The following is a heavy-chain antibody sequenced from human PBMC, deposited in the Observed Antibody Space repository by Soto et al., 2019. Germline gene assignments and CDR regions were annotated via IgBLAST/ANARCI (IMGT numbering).Heavy chain of an antibody. CDR1: GFTFSSYN. J-gene: IGHJ3*02. V-gene: IGHV3-48*01. CDR3: ASEDPFGDYVGCAFDI. CDR2: ISTGSGNI. D-gene: IGHD4-17*01. Sequence: EVQLVESGGGLVQPGGSLRLSCAASGFTFSSYNMNWVRQAPGKGLEWVSYISTGSGNIYYADSVKGRFTISRDNAKNSLFLTMNHLSAEDTAVYCCASEDPFGDYVGCAFDIWGQGIMVTGSS.